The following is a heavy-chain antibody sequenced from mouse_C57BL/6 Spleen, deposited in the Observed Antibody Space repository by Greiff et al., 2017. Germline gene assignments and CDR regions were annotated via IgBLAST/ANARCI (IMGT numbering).Heavy chain of an antibody. J-gene: IGHJ4*01. V-gene: IGHV1-64*01. CDR1: GYTFTSYW. Sequence: QVQLQQPGAELVKPGASVKLSCKASGYTFTSYWMHWVKQRPGQGLEWIGRIHPNSGSTNYNEKFKSKATLTVDKSSSTAYMQLSSLTAEDAAVYYCARVGSSGPYSMGYRGQGTSVTGSS. CDR2: IHPNSGST. D-gene: IGHD3-2*02. CDR3: ARVGSSGPYSMGY.